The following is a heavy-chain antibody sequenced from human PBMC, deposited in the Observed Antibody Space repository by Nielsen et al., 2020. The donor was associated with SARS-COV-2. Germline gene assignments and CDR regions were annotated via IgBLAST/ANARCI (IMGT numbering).Heavy chain of an antibody. CDR3: ATIVDIVALAGYGMDV. CDR1: GFTFSSYW. CDR2: IKQDGSEK. V-gene: IGHV3-7*01. D-gene: IGHD5-12*01. J-gene: IGHJ6*02. Sequence: GESLKISCAASGFTFSSYWMSWVRQAPGKGLECVANIKQDGSEKYYVDSVKGRFTISRDNAKNSLYLQMNSLRAEDTAVYYCATIVDIVALAGYGMDVWGQGTTVTVSS.